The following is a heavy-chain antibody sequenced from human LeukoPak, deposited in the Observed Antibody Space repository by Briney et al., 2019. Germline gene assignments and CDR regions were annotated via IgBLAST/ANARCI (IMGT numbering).Heavy chain of an antibody. CDR1: GGSISSGDYY. D-gene: IGHD1-1*01. Sequence: SETLSLTCTVSGGSISSGDYYWSWIRQPPGKGLEWIGYIYHSGSTYYNPSLKSRVTISVDRSKNQFSLKLSSVTAADTAVYYCASGGNCLDYWGQGTLVTVSS. V-gene: IGHV4-30-4*01. CDR2: IYHSGST. J-gene: IGHJ4*02. CDR3: ASGGNCLDY.